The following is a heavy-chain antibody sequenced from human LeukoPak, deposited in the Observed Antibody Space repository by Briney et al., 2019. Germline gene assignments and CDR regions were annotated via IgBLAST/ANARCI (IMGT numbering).Heavy chain of an antibody. CDR2: IYYSGST. D-gene: IGHD2-2*02. V-gene: IGHV4-31*03. Sequence: TSETLSLTCTVSGGSISSGGYYWSWIRQHPGKGLEWIGYIYYSGSTYYNPSLKSRVTISVDTSKNQFSLKLSSVTAADTAVYYCARVVVVPAAIDTPDASDIWGQGTMVTVSS. CDR1: GGSISSGGYY. CDR3: ARVVVVPAAIDTPDASDI. J-gene: IGHJ3*02.